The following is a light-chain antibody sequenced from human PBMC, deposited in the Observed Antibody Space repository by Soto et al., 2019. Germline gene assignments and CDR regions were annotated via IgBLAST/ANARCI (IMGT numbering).Light chain of an antibody. J-gene: IGKJ5*01. Sequence: EIVLTQSPGTRSLSPGERATLSCRASQSVSSSYLAWYQQKPGQAPRLLIYGASSRATGIPDRFSGSGSGTDFTLTISRLEPEDFAVYYCQQYDTSPITFGQGTRLEI. CDR3: QQYDTSPIT. V-gene: IGKV3-20*01. CDR2: GAS. CDR1: QSVSSSY.